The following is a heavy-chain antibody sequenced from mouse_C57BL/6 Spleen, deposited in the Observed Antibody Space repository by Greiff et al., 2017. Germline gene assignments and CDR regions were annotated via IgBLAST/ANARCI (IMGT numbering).Heavy chain of an antibody. D-gene: IGHD2-5*01. V-gene: IGHV5-17*01. CDR3: ARSNYGLYNFDY. CDR2: ISSGSSTI. CDR1: GFTFSDYG. J-gene: IGHJ2*01. Sequence: EVHLVESGGGLVKPGGSLKLSCAASGFTFSDYGMHWVRQAPEKGLEWVAFISSGSSTIYYADTVKGRFTISRDNAKNTLFLQMTSLRSEDTTMYYCARSNYGLYNFDYWGQGTTLTVSS.